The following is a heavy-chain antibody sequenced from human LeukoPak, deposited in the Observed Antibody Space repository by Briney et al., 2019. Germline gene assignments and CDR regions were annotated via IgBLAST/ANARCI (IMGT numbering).Heavy chain of an antibody. CDR2: IYTSGST. Sequence: SVTLSLTCTVSGGSISSGSYYWSWIRQPAGKGLEWIGRIYTSGSTNYNPSLKSRVTISVDTSKNQFSLKLRSVTAADTAVYYCARDAAARRGTYYYYYMDVWGKGTTVTVSS. CDR1: GGSISSGSYY. D-gene: IGHD6-25*01. J-gene: IGHJ6*03. V-gene: IGHV4-61*02. CDR3: ARDAAARRGTYYYYYMDV.